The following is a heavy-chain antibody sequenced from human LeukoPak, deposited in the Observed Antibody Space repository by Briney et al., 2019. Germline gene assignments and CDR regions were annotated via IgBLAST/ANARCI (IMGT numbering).Heavy chain of an antibody. J-gene: IGHJ4*02. CDR1: GFTFSNAW. Sequence: GGPLRLSCAASGFTFSNAWMSWVRQAPGKGLEWVGHIKSKSDGGTTDYAAPVKGRFTISRDDSKNTLYLQMNSVKTEDTAVYYCTTYDILTGYYSALWYFDYWGQGTLVSVSS. CDR3: TTYDILTGYYSALWYFDY. CDR2: IKSKSDGGTT. V-gene: IGHV3-15*01. D-gene: IGHD3-9*01.